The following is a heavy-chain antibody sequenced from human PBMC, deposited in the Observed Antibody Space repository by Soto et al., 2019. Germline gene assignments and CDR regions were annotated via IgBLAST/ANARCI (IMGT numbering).Heavy chain of an antibody. Sequence: QVQLVQSGAEVKKPGASVKVSCKASGYTFTTYGITWVRQAPGQGLEWMGWISAYSGNTNYAQKLQGSPTVTTDTSTNTAYMDLRSLRSDDTAVYYCARVVKAGDYGDYGRYYFDYWGHGTLVTVSS. D-gene: IGHD4-17*01. CDR3: ARVVKAGDYGDYGRYYFDY. CDR2: ISAYSGNT. CDR1: GYTFTTYG. V-gene: IGHV1-18*04. J-gene: IGHJ4*01.